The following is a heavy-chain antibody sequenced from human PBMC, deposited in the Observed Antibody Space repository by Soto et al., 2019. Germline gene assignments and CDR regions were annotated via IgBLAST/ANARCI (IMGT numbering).Heavy chain of an antibody. Sequence: QVQLVQSGAEVKPPGASVKVSCKASGYTFTGHYMHWVRQVSGRRLEFLGWLKPDNGGTYYAPKLDGRVTLTRDPTKTTAYGEMSGLHSDNTAVYFCARDLSTLGSGSACPAFGMDLWAQGTTVAVSS. CDR3: ARDLSTLGSGSACPAFGMDL. J-gene: IGHJ6*02. V-gene: IGHV1-2*02. CDR2: LKPDNGGT. CDR1: GYTFTGHY. D-gene: IGHD3-10*01.